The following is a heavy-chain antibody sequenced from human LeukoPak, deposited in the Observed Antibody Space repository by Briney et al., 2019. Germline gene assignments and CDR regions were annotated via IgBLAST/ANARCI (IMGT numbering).Heavy chain of an antibody. Sequence: ASVKVSCKASGYTFTSYYMHWVRQAPGQGLEWMGIINPSAGSTNYAQKFQGRVTMTRDTSTSTVYMDLSSLRSEDTAFYYCASKGSCTGGSCYSLDYWGQGTLVTVSS. J-gene: IGHJ4*02. D-gene: IGHD2-15*01. CDR2: INPSAGST. V-gene: IGHV1-46*01. CDR1: GYTFTSYY. CDR3: ASKGSCTGGSCYSLDY.